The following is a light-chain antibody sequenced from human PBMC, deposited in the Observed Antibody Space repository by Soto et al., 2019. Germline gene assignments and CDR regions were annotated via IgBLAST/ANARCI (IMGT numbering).Light chain of an antibody. CDR3: SSYTGSSMGV. V-gene: IGLV2-14*01. CDR2: EVS. CDR1: SSDVGAYNY. Sequence: QSVLTQPASVSGSPGQSITISCSGTSSDVGAYNYVSWYQRHPGKAPKLMIYEVSNRPSGVSNRFSGSKSGNTASLTISGLQAEDEADYYCSSYTGSSMGVFGGGTKVTVL. J-gene: IGLJ3*02.